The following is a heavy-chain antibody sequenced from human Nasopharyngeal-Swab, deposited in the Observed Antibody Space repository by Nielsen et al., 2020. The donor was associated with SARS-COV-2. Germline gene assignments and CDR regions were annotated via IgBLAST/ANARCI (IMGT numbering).Heavy chain of an antibody. CDR3: ARDADYYGSGSYLGY. V-gene: IGHV3-11*04. CDR2: ISSSGSTI. D-gene: IGHD3-10*01. CDR1: GFTFSDYY. J-gene: IGHJ4*02. Sequence: GESLQISCAASGFTFSDYYMSWIRQAPGKGLEWVSYISSSGSTIYYADSVKGRFTISRDNAKNSLYLQMNSLRAEDTAVYYCARDADYYGSGSYLGYWGQGTRVTVSS.